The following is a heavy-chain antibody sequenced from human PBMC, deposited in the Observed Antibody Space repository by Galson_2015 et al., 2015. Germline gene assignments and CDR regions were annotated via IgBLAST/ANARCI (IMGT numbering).Heavy chain of an antibody. V-gene: IGHV4-59*01. J-gene: IGHJ4*02. Sequence: SETLSLTCTVSGGSISSYYWSWIRQPPGKGLEWIGYIYYSGSTNYNPTLKSRVTISVDTSKNQFSLKLSSVTAADTAVYYCARVGRSGYGYGYIDYWGQGTLVTVSS. CDR3: ARVGRSGYGYGYIDY. CDR2: IYYSGST. D-gene: IGHD5-18*01. CDR1: GGSISSYY.